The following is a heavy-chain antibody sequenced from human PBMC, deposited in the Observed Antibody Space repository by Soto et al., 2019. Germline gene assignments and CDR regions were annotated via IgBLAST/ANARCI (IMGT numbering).Heavy chain of an antibody. CDR3: ARHLVVVPGDFDY. CDR2: IYYSGST. J-gene: IGHJ4*02. D-gene: IGHD2-2*01. CDR1: GGSIRSSGHY. V-gene: IGHV4-39*01. Sequence: SETLSLTCTVSGGSIRSSGHYWGWIRQPPGKGLEWIGSIYYSGSTRQKPSLKSRLTMSVDMSKNQFSLRLSSVTAADTAMYYCARHLVVVPGDFDYWGQGTLVTVSS.